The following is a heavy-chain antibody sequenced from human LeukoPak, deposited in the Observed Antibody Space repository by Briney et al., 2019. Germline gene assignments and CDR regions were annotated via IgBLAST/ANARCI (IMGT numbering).Heavy chain of an antibody. CDR3: ARKWLPYYFDY. CDR1: GYSISSGYY. J-gene: IGHJ4*02. Sequence: SETLSLTCAVSGYSISSGYYWGWIRQPPGKGLEWIGSIYHSGGTYYNPSLKSRVTISVDTSKNQFSLKLSSVTAADTAVYYCARKWLPYYFDYWGQGTLVTVSS. CDR2: IYHSGGT. D-gene: IGHD3-22*01. V-gene: IGHV4-38-2*01.